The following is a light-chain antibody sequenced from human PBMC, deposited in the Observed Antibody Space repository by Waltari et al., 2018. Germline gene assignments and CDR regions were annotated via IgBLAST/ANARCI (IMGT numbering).Light chain of an antibody. CDR1: QSVSSN. CDR3: QQYDIWPRT. CDR2: GAS. J-gene: IGKJ1*01. V-gene: IGKV3-15*01. Sequence: EILMTQSPATLSVSPGARATLSCRASQSVSSNFAWYQQKPGRAPRLLIHGASTRATGIPARFSGSGSGTEFILTISSLQPEDFALYFCQQYDIWPRTFGQGTKVEIK.